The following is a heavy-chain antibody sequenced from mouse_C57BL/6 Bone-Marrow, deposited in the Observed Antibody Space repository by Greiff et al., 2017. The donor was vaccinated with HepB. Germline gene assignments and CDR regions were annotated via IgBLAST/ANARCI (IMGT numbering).Heavy chain of an antibody. J-gene: IGHJ3*01. CDR2: IYPGDGDT. D-gene: IGHD2-4*01. Sequence: QVQLQQSGAELVKPGASVKISCKASGYAFSSYWMNWVKQRPGKGLEWIGQIYPGDGDTNYNGKFKGKATLTADKSSSTAYMQLSSLTSEDSAVYFCALYYYDDGRSWFAYWGQGTLVTVSA. CDR3: ALYYYDDGRSWFAY. CDR1: GYAFSSYW. V-gene: IGHV1-80*01.